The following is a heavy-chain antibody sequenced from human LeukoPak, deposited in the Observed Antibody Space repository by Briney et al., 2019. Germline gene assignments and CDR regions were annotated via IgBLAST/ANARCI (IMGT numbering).Heavy chain of an antibody. V-gene: IGHV3-23*01. CDR1: GFTFSDYA. Sequence: LTGGSLRLSCVASGFTFSDYAMAWVRQAPGKGLEWVSVVSGDSESKYYTESVKGRFTISRANSKNTLYLQMDSLRAEDMAVYYCARESPTFDSWGQGTLVTASS. CDR3: ARESPTFDS. J-gene: IGHJ4*02. CDR2: VSGDSESK.